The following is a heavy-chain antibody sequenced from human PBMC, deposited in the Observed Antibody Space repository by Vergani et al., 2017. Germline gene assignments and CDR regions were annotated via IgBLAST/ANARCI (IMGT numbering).Heavy chain of an antibody. D-gene: IGHD2-2*01. J-gene: IGHJ6*03. V-gene: IGHV3-48*01. CDR2: ISSSSSTI. Sequence: EVQLVESGGGLVQPGGSLKLSCAASGFTFSGYSMNWVRQAPGKGLEWVSYISSSSSTIYYADSVKGRFTISRDNAKNSLYLQMNSLRAEDTAVYYCARSRRYCSSTSCPGPFWSGLYYYYYMDVWGKGTTVTVSS. CDR1: GFTFSGYS. CDR3: ARSRRYCSSTSCPGPFWSGLYYYYYMDV.